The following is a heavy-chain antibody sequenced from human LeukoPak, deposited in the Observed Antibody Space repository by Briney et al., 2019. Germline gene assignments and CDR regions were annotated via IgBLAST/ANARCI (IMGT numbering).Heavy chain of an antibody. V-gene: IGHV3-74*01. Sequence: GGSLRLSCAASGFTFSSYWMHWVRQAPGKGLVWVSRINSDGSSTSYANSVKGRFTISRDNAKNTLYLQMNSLRAEDTAVYYCARKAGRGWLQLGFDYWGQGTLVTVSS. J-gene: IGHJ4*02. CDR2: INSDGSST. CDR1: GFTFSSYW. CDR3: ARKAGRGWLQLGFDY. D-gene: IGHD5-24*01.